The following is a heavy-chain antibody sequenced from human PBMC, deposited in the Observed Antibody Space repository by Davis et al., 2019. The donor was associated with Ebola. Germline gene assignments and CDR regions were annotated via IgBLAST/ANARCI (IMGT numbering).Heavy chain of an antibody. V-gene: IGHV1-2*02. J-gene: IGHJ4*02. Sequence: KFQGRVTMTRDTSISTAYMELSSLTSDDTAVYYCARDDYVWGSPPFFDSWGQGTLVTVSS. CDR3: ARDDYVWGSPPFFDS. D-gene: IGHD3-16*01.